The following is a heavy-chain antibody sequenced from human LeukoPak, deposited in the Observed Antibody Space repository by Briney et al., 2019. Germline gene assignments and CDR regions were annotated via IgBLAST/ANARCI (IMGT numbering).Heavy chain of an antibody. CDR2: IYYSGST. J-gene: IGHJ4*02. CDR3: AGEREWFYFDY. Sequence: SETLSLTCTVSGGSISSSSYYWGWIRQPPGRGLEWIGSIYYSGSTYYNPSLKSRVSISVDTSKNQSSLKLSSVTAADTAVYYCAGEREWFYFDYWGQGTLVTVSS. D-gene: IGHD3-3*01. CDR1: GGSISSSSYY. V-gene: IGHV4-39*07.